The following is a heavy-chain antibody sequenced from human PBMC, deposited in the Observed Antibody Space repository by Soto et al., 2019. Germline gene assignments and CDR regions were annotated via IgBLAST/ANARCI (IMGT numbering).Heavy chain of an antibody. D-gene: IGHD3-10*01. V-gene: IGHV4-59*08. Sequence: QVQLQESGPGLVKPSETLSLTCTVSGGSINNNYWNWIRQSPGKGLEWIGYIYYTGTTNYNPSLKSRVTMSVDTPRNQFPLSLSSLPPADTAVYYCGRLGPAMIRGPQRAFDIWGQGTVVTVSS. CDR1: GGSINNNY. J-gene: IGHJ3*02. CDR3: GRLGPAMIRGPQRAFDI. CDR2: IYYTGTT.